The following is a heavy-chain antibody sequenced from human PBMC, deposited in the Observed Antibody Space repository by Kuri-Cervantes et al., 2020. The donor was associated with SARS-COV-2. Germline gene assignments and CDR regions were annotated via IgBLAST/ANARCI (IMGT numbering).Heavy chain of an antibody. J-gene: IGHJ4*02. CDR2: IYYSGST. V-gene: IGHV4-59*01. CDR3: AREGYCSGGSCFDY. Sequence: SETLSLTCTVSGGSISSYYWSWIRQPPGKGLEWIGYIYYSGSTNYNPSLKSRVTISVDTSKNQFSLKLSPVTAADTAVYYCAREGYCSGGSCFDYWGQGTLVTVSS. CDR1: GGSISSYY. D-gene: IGHD2-15*01.